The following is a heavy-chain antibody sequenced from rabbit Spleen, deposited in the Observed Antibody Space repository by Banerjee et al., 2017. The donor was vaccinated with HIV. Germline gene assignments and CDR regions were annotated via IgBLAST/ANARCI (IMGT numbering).Heavy chain of an antibody. CDR3: ARDGYSRGWGIVLYYFNL. J-gene: IGHJ4*01. Sequence: EQLEESGGGLVKPEGSLTLTCKASGVSFSDKDVMCLVRQAPGKGLEWIACINIVTGKSVYASWAKGRFTFSKTSSTTVTLQMTSLTVADTAAYFCARDGYSRGWGIVLYYFNLWGPGTLVTVS. CDR1: GVSFSDKDV. D-gene: IGHD4-1*01. CDR2: INIVTGKS. V-gene: IGHV1S45*01.